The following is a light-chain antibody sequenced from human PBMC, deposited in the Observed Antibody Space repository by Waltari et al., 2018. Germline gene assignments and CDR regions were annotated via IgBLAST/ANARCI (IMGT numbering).Light chain of an antibody. J-gene: IGKJ1*01. CDR2: GAS. Sequence: IVFTPVPSPLALFPGGKTTPSCRASQSVGRSLAWYQQKPGQAPRLLIYGASNRATGIPDRFSGSGFATDFSLTISRLEPEDFAVYYCQKYESLPATFGQGTKVEIK. CDR1: QSVGRS. CDR3: QKYESLPAT. V-gene: IGKV3-20*01.